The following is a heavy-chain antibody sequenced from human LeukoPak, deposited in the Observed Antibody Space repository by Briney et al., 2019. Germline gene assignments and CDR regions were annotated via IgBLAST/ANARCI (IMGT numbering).Heavy chain of an antibody. Sequence: GASVKVSCKASGYTFTGYYLHWVRQAPGQGLEWMGWINPNSGGTSYAQRFQGRVTMTRDTSISTAYMELSRLRSDDTAMYHCARVWVDVGNVGTIDYWGQGTLVTVSS. V-gene: IGHV1-2*02. D-gene: IGHD5-12*01. CDR3: ARVWVDVGNVGTIDY. J-gene: IGHJ4*02. CDR1: GYTFTGYY. CDR2: INPNSGGT.